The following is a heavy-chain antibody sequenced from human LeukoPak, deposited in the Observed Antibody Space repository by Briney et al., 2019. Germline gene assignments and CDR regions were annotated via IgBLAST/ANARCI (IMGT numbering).Heavy chain of an antibody. D-gene: IGHD5-12*01. CDR1: GFTFSSYA. CDR2: VSGSDGST. CDR3: AKDLDIVATITGN. J-gene: IGHJ4*02. Sequence: PGGSLRLSCAASGFTFSSYAMSWVRQAPGKGLGWVSGVSGSDGSTYYADSVKGRFTISRDNSKNTLYLQMNSLRAEDTAVYYCAKDLDIVATITGNWGQGTLVTVSS. V-gene: IGHV3-23*01.